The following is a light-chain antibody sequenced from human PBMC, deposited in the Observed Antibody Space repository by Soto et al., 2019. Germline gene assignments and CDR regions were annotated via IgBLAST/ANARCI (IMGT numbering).Light chain of an antibody. CDR1: SSNIGSNT. CDR2: SNN. Sequence: QSVLTQPPSASGTPGQRVTISCSGSSSNIGSNTVNWYQQLPGTAPKLLIYSNNQRPSGVPDRFSGSKSGTSASLAFSGLQSEEEADYYCAAWDDSLNGPVFGGGTKLTVL. J-gene: IGLJ3*02. V-gene: IGLV1-44*01. CDR3: AAWDDSLNGPV.